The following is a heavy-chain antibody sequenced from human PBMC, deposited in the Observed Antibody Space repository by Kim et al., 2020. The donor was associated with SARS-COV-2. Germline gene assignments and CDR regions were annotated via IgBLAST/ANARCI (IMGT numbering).Heavy chain of an antibody. CDR2: MNPNSGNT. D-gene: IGHD6-13*01. J-gene: IGHJ5*02. Sequence: ASVKVSCKASGYTFTSYDINWVRQATGQGLEWMGWMNPNSGNTGYAQKFQGRVTMTRNTSISTAYMELSSLRSEDTAVYYCARADYSSSWYNWFDPWGQGTLVTVSS. CDR1: GYTFTSYD. V-gene: IGHV1-8*01. CDR3: ARADYSSSWYNWFDP.